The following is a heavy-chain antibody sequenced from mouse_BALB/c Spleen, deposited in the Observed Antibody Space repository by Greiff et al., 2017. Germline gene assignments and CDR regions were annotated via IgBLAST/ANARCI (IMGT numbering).Heavy chain of an antibody. CDR2: FYPGSGSI. Sequence: QDQLQQSGAELVKPGASVKLSCKASGYTFTEYIIHWVKQRSGQGLEWIGWFYPGSGSIKYNEKFKDKATLTADKSSSTVYMELSRLTSEDSAVYFCARHEAEGPRRGYWYFDVWGAGTTVTVSS. J-gene: IGHJ1*01. CDR3: ARHEAEGPRRGYWYFDV. V-gene: IGHV1-62-2*01. CDR1: GYTFTEYI.